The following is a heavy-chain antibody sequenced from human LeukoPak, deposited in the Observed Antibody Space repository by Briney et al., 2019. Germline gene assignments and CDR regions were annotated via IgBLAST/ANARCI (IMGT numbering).Heavy chain of an antibody. Sequence: GGSLRLSCAASGFTFRTSGMNWVRQAPGKGLEWVSYISSSGTTISCAQSVKGRFTITRDNSKNTLYLQMNSLRAEDTAVYYCARGYSSGWVSFDSFDIWGQGTMVTVSS. CDR1: GFTFRTSG. CDR2: ISSSGTTI. CDR3: ARGYSSGWVSFDSFDI. D-gene: IGHD6-19*01. J-gene: IGHJ3*02. V-gene: IGHV3-48*01.